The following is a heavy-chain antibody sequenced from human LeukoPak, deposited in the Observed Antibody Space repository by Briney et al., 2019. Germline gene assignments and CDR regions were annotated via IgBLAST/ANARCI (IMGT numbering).Heavy chain of an antibody. Sequence: GRSLRLSCAASGFTFSSYGMHWVRQAPGKGLEWVAVISYDGSNKYYADSVKGRFTISRDNSKNTLYLQMNSLRAEDTAVYYCAKEGHSGYRVGYYYYYYMDVWGKGTTVTVSS. CDR2: ISYDGSNK. CDR3: AKEGHSGYRVGYYYYYYMDV. CDR1: GFTFSSYG. V-gene: IGHV3-30*18. J-gene: IGHJ6*03. D-gene: IGHD5-12*01.